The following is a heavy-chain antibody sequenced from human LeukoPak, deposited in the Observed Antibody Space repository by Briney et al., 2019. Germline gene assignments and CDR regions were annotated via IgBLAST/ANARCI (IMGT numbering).Heavy chain of an antibody. V-gene: IGHV1-69*06. CDR2: IIPIFGTA. CDR3: ARNYYDSSGYKNYYYYYMDV. J-gene: IGHJ6*03. CDR1: GGTFSSYA. D-gene: IGHD3-22*01. Sequence: ASVKVSCKASGGTFSSYAISWVRQAPGQGLEWMGGIIPIFGTANYAQKFQGRVTITADKSTSTAYMELSSLRSEDTAVYYCARNYYDSSGYKNYYYYYMDVWGKGTTVTVSS.